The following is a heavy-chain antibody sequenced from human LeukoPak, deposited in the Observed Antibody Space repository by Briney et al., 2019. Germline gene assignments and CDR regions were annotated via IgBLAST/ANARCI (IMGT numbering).Heavy chain of an antibody. D-gene: IGHD3-10*01. CDR2: IYYSGST. CDR1: GGSISSSSYY. J-gene: IGHJ4*02. V-gene: IGHV4-39*01. Sequence: SETLSLTCTVSGGSISSSSYYWGWIRQPPGKGLEWIGSIYYSGSTYYNPSLKSRVTISVDTSKNQSSLKLSSVTAADTAVYYCARHRGRLVRGVTPYYFDYWGQGTLVTVSS. CDR3: ARHRGRLVRGVTPYYFDY.